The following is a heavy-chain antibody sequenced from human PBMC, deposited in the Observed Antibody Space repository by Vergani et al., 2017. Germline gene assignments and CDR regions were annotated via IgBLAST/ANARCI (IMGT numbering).Heavy chain of an antibody. V-gene: IGHV3-48*04. CDR2: ISSSSSTI. CDR3: ARDRMESGYHDY. J-gene: IGHJ4*02. CDR1: GFTFSSYS. D-gene: IGHD5-12*01. Sequence: VQLVQSGAEVKTPGASVQVSCKASGFTFSSYSMNWVRQAPGKGLEWVSYISSSSSTIYYADAVKGRFTISRDNAKNSLYLQMNSLRAEDTAVYYCARDRMESGYHDYWGQGTLVTVSS.